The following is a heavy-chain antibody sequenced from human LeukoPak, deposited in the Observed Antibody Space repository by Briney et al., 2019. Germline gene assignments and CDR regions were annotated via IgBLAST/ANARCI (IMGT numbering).Heavy chain of an antibody. CDR2: TYYRSKWYN. J-gene: IGHJ5*02. Sequence: SQTLSLTCAISGDSVSSNSAAWNWIRQSPSRGLEWLGRTYYRSKWYNDYAVSVKSRITINPDTSKNQFSLQLNSVTPEDTAVYYCARGPLNITGTTSWFDPWGQGTLVTVSS. D-gene: IGHD1-20*01. V-gene: IGHV6-1*01. CDR3: ARGPLNITGTTSWFDP. CDR1: GDSVSSNSAA.